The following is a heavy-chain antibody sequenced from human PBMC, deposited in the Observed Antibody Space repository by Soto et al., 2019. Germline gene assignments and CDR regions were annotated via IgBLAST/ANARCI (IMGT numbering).Heavy chain of an antibody. V-gene: IGHV3-73*01. J-gene: IGHJ6*03. CDR1: GFTFSGSA. CDR2: IRSKANSYAT. Sequence: GGSLRLSCAASGFTFSGSAMHWVRQASGKGLEWVGRIRSKANSYATAYAASVKGRFTISRDDSKNTAYLQMNSLKTEDTAVYYCTTLNTISIHSGLYYYMDVWGKGTTVTVSS. CDR3: TTLNTISIHSGLYYYMDV. D-gene: IGHD3-3*01.